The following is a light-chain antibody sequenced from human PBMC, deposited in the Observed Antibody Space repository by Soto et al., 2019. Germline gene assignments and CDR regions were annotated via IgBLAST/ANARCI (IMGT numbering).Light chain of an antibody. CDR3: LQHNDYPRT. CDR1: QGINND. J-gene: IGKJ4*01. Sequence: DIQMTQSPSSLSASVGDRVTISCRASQGINNDLGWYQQKPGKAPKRLIYEASTLQSGAPSRFSGSGSGTEFTLTISSLQPEDFATYYCLQHNDYPRTFGGGTQVAIK. CDR2: EAS. V-gene: IGKV1-17*01.